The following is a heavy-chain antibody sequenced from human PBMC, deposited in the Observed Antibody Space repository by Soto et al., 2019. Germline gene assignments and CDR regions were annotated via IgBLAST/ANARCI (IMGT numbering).Heavy chain of an antibody. CDR1: GFTFSDHY. CDR2: SRDKAQGYST. J-gene: IGHJ4*02. D-gene: IGHD3-22*01. CDR3: VRTTYFSDSSGYTRRFDY. Sequence: EVQLVESGGGLVQPGGSLRLSCAGSGFTFSDHYIDWVRQAPGKGLEWVGRSRDKAQGYSTEYAASVKGRFTTSRDDSKNSVYLQMNSLKTEDTAVYHCVRTTYFSDSSGYTRRFDYWGQGTLVTVSS. V-gene: IGHV3-72*01.